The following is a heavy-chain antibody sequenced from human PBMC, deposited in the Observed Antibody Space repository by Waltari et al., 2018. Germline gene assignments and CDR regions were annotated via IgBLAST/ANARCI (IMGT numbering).Heavy chain of an antibody. Sequence: QVQLVQSGAEVKKPGASVTVSCKVSGYTLTDLSMHWVRQAPGKGLEWMGGFDPEDGETIYAQKFQGRVTMTEDTSTDTAYMELSSLRSEDTAVYYRVTLSGYRNWFDPWGQGTLVTVSS. CDR3: VTLSGYRNWFDP. J-gene: IGHJ5*02. D-gene: IGHD3-22*01. V-gene: IGHV1-24*01. CDR1: GYTLTDLS. CDR2: FDPEDGET.